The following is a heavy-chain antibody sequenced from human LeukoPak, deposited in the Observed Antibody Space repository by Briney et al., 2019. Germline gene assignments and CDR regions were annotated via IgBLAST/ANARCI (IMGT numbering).Heavy chain of an antibody. V-gene: IGHV1-2*02. J-gene: IGHJ4*02. CDR3: ARDPVSSVTTLVY. CDR1: GYTFTGYY. Sequence: ASVKVSCKASGYTFTGYYMHWVRQAPGQGLEWMGWINPNSGGTNYAQKFHGRVTMTRDTSISTAYLELCRLRSDDTAVYYCARDPVSSVTTLVYWGQGTLVTVSS. CDR2: INPNSGGT. D-gene: IGHD4-4*01.